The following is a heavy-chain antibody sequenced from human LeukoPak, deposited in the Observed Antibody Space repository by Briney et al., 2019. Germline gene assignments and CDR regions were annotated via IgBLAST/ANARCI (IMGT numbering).Heavy chain of an antibody. CDR2: ISDSGGST. D-gene: IGHD6-13*01. J-gene: IGHJ4*02. CDR3: AKDSSSWYFDY. CDR1: GFTFSNYA. Sequence: GGSLRLSCAASGFTFSNYAMSWVRQAPGKGLEWVSAISDSGGSTYYAASVKGRFTISRDNSKSTLYLQMNSPRAEDTAVYYCAKDSSSWYFDYWGQGTLVTVSS. V-gene: IGHV3-23*01.